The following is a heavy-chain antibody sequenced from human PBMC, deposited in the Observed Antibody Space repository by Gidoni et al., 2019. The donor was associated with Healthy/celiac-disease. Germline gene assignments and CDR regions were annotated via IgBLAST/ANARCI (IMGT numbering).Heavy chain of an antibody. V-gene: IGHV4-61*02. CDR1: GGSISSGSYY. J-gene: IGHJ3*01. CDR3: ARSNGFWDDAFDL. Sequence: QVQLQESGPGLVKPSQTLSLTCTVSGGSISSGSYYCSWIRQPAGKGLEWIGRIYTSGSTNYNPSLKSRVTVSVDTSKNQFSLVLSSVTAADTAVYYCARSNGFWDDAFDLWGQGTMVTVFS. D-gene: IGHD1-1*01. CDR2: IYTSGST.